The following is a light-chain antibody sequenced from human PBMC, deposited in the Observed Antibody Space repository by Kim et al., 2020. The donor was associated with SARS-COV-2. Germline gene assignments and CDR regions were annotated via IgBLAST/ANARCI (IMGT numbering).Light chain of an antibody. V-gene: IGKV1-27*01. Sequence: DIQMTQSPSSLSASVGDRVTITCRASQGISNYVAWYQQKPRKVPKLLIYAASTLQSGVPSRFSGSGSGTDFTLTISTLHPEDVATYYCQKYHSAPFTFGPGTKVDIK. CDR3: QKYHSAPFT. CDR1: QGISNY. CDR2: AAS. J-gene: IGKJ3*01.